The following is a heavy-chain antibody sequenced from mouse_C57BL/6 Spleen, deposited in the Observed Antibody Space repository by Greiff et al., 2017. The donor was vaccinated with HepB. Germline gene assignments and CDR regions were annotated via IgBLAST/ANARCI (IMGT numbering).Heavy chain of an antibody. CDR1: GYTFTSYW. CDR3: AMITTVVARAY. D-gene: IGHD1-1*01. Sequence: VQLQQSGAELVKPGASVKVSCKASGYTFTSYWMHWVKQRPGQGLEWIGRIHPSDSDTNYNQKFKGKATLTVDKSSSTAYMQLSSLTSEDSAVYYCAMITTVVARAYWGQGTLVTVSA. V-gene: IGHV1-74*01. CDR2: IHPSDSDT. J-gene: IGHJ3*01.